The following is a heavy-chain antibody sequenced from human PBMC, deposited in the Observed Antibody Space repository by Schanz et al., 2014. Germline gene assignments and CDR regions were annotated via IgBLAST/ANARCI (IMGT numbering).Heavy chain of an antibody. D-gene: IGHD2-2*01. V-gene: IGHV3-23*04. CDR2: ISGGGGGNR. CDR1: GFTFSQYG. Sequence: VFLAESGGGVVQPGRSLRLSCAASGFTFSQYGMHWVRQAPGKGLEWVSTISGGGGGNRPYADAVKGRFTISRDKSKNTLELQMNSLRAEDAAIYYCAKVAPAATYLDSWGLGTLVTVSS. CDR3: AKVAPAATYLDS. J-gene: IGHJ4*02.